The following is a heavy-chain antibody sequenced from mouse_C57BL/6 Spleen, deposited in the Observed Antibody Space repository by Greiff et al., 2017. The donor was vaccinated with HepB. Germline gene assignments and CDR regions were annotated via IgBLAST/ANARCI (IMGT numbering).Heavy chain of an antibody. CDR1: GYTFTDYN. CDR2: INPNNGGT. J-gene: IGHJ4*01. CDR3: ALYYGSSHYYAMDY. V-gene: IGHV1-18*01. D-gene: IGHD1-1*01. Sequence: EVQLQQSGPELVKPGASVKIPCKASGYTFTDYNMDWVKQSHGKSLEWIGDINPNNGGTIYNQKFKGKATITADTSSSTAYLELRSLTSEDTAVYYCALYYGSSHYYAMDYWGQGTPVTVSS.